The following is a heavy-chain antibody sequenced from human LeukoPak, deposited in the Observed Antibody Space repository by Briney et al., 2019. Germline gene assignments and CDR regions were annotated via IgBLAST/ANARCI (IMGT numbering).Heavy chain of an antibody. CDR3: ARHDYSKYYFDY. D-gene: IGHD4-11*01. CDR1: GGTFSSYA. CDR2: IIPIFGTA. V-gene: IGHV1-69*05. J-gene: IGHJ4*02. Sequence: SVKVSCKASGGTFSSYAISWVRQAPGQGLEWMGGIIPIFGTANYAQKFQGRVTITTDESTSTAYMELSSLRSEDTAVYYCARHDYSKYYFDYWGQGTLVTVSS.